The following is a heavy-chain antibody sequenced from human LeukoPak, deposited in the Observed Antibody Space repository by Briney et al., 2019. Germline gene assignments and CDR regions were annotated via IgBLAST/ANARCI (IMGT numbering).Heavy chain of an antibody. V-gene: IGHV3-21*04. J-gene: IGHJ4*02. CDR3: AKDYDILTGYHDY. CDR1: GFTFSSYS. CDR2: ISSSSSYI. D-gene: IGHD3-9*01. Sequence: GGSLRLSCAASGFTFSSYSMNWVRQAPGKGLEWVSSISSSSSYIYYADSVKGRFTISRDNAKNSLYLQMNSLRAEDTAVYYCAKDYDILTGYHDYWGQGTLVTVSS.